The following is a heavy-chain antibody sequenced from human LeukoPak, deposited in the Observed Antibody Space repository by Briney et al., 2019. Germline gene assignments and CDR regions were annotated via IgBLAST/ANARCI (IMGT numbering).Heavy chain of an antibody. CDR2: LYTDDTT. CDR1: GFTFSSNY. CDR3: ARGGVNYWNPRY. D-gene: IGHD1-1*01. V-gene: IGHV3-53*01. Sequence: XXVASGFTFSSNYMXWVRQAPGKGLEWVSLLYTDDTTYYSDSVEGRFTISRDDSKNTIYLQMNSLRAEDTAVYYCARGGVNYWNPRYWGQGTLVTVSS. J-gene: IGHJ4*02.